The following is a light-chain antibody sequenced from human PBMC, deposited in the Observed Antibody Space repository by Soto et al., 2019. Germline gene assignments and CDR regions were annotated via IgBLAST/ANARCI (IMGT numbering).Light chain of an antibody. CDR2: GAS. V-gene: IGKV3-11*01. J-gene: IGKJ4*01. CDR1: QSVGSD. CDR3: QQRSTWPLT. Sequence: EIVLTQSPATLSLSPGESATLSCRASQSVGSDLTWYQQKPGQAPRLLIHGASNRATGIPARFSGSGSGTDFTLTISRLEPEDFAVYYSQQRSTWPLTFGGGTKVKIE.